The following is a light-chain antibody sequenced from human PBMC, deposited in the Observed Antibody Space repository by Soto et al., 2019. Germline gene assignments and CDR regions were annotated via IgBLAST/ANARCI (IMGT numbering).Light chain of an antibody. V-gene: IGKV1-39*01. J-gene: IGKJ5*01. CDR2: AAS. CDR1: QSISSY. CDR3: QQSYSTPPIT. Sequence: DIQMTQSPSSLSASVGDRVTITCRASQSISSYLNWYQQKPGKAPNLLIYAASSLQSGVPSRFSGSGSGTDFTLTISSIQPQDFATYYCQQSYSTPPITFGQGTRLEIK.